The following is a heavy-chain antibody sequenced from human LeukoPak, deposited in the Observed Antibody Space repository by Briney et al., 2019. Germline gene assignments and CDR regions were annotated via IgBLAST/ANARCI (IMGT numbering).Heavy chain of an antibody. CDR2: ISYDGSNK. J-gene: IGHJ4*02. V-gene: IGHV3-30*01. D-gene: IGHD3-3*01. Sequence: GRSLRLSCAASGFTFSSYAMHWVRQAPGKGLEWVAVISYDGSNKCYADSVKGRFTISRDNSKNTLYLQMNSLRAEDTAVYYCARDGEFSYDFWSGYYWWGQGTLVTVSS. CDR3: ARDGEFSYDFWSGYYW. CDR1: GFTFSSYA.